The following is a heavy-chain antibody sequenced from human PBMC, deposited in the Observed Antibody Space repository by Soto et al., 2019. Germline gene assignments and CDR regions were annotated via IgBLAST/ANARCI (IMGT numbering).Heavy chain of an antibody. CDR1: GFICSSYD. Sequence: GGSLRLSCAASGFICSSYDMSWVRQAPGKGLDWVSTILAGGSTYYADSVKGRFTISRDRSTNTVFLQMNSLTAGDTAVYYCAKATATGGGAFDFCGQGTMVTVTS. CDR2: ILAGGST. V-gene: IGHV3-23*01. CDR3: AKATATGGGAFDF. D-gene: IGHD2-8*02. J-gene: IGHJ3*01.